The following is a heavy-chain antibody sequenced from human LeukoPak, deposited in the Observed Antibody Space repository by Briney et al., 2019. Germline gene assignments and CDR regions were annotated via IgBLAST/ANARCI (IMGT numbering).Heavy chain of an antibody. V-gene: IGHV1-24*01. CDR3: ATASTSRHAFDI. J-gene: IGHJ3*02. Sequence: ASVKVSCKVSGYTLTELSMHWVRQAPGKGLEWMGGFDPEDGETFYAQKFQGRVTMTEDTSTDTAYMELSSLRSEDTAVYYCATASTSRHAFDIWGQGTMVTVSS. CDR1: GYTLTELS. CDR2: FDPEDGET. D-gene: IGHD4-11*01.